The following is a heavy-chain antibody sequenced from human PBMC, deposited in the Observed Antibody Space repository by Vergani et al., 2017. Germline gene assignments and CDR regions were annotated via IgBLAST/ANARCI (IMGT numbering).Heavy chain of an antibody. CDR1: GGSISSGDHC. J-gene: IGHJ6*03. D-gene: IGHD6-25*01. CDR2: IFYSGTT. CDR3: ARVDTQVPATSHFYYMDV. Sequence: QVQLQESGPGVVKPSQTLSLTCAVSGGSISSGDHCWTWIRQRPGKGLEWIGYIFYSGTTYDNPSLRSRLTISVDTSQNQFSLKLRSVTAADTAVYYCARVDTQVPATSHFYYMDVWGKGTTVDVSS. V-gene: IGHV4-31*11.